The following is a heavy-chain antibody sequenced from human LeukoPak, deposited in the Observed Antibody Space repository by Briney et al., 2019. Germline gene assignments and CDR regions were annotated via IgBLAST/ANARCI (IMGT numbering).Heavy chain of an antibody. CDR1: GFSFSNAW. J-gene: IGHJ4*02. CDR2: IKSKTDGGTT. V-gene: IGHV3-15*01. Sequence: GGSLRLSCAASGFSFSNAWMGWVRQAPGKGLEWVGQIKSKTDGGTTDYAAPVKGRFTISRDDSKNTLYLQMNSLKTEDTAVYYCTTLGSGYSSFWGQGTLVTVSS. D-gene: IGHD5-12*01. CDR3: TTLGSGYSSF.